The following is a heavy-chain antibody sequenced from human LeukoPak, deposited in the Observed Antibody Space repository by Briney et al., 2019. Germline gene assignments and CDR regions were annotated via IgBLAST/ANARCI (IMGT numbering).Heavy chain of an antibody. CDR3: TRDPVRYSSSYY. D-gene: IGHD6-6*01. CDR2: IKSKTDGGTT. CDR1: GFTFSNAW. V-gene: IGHV3-15*01. J-gene: IGHJ4*02. Sequence: GGSLRLSCAASGFTFSNAWMSWVRQAPGKGLEWVGRIKSKTDGGTTDYAAPVKGRFTISRDDSKSIAYLQMNSLKTEDTAVYYCTRDPVRYSSSYYWGQGTLVTVSS.